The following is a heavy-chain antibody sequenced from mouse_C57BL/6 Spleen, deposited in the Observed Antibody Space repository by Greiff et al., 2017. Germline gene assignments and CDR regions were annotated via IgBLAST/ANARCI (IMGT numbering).Heavy chain of an antibody. J-gene: IGHJ2*01. CDR3: TRVGTTVEGTDY. CDR2: ISSGGDYI. Sequence: EVQLMESGEGLVKPGGSLKLSCAASGFTFSSYAMSWVRPTPEKRLEWVAYISSGGDYIYYADTVKGRFTISRDNARNTLYLQMSSLKSEDTAMYYCTRVGTTVEGTDYWGQGTTLTVSS. CDR1: GFTFSSYA. V-gene: IGHV5-9-1*02. D-gene: IGHD1-1*01.